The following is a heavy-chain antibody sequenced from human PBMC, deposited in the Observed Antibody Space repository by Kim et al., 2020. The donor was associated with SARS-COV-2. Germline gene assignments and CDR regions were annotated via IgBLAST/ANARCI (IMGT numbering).Heavy chain of an antibody. CDR1: GGSINTYY. V-gene: IGHV4-59*01. Sequence: WETLSLTCTVSGGSINTYYWTWIRQPPGKGLEWLGYISYSGITNYNPSLKSRVTISVDTSKNHFSLKLRSVTAADTAVYYCAGETTVTALFYSWGQGTLV. CDR3: AGETTVTALFYS. D-gene: IGHD4-17*01. CDR2: ISYSGIT. J-gene: IGHJ4*02.